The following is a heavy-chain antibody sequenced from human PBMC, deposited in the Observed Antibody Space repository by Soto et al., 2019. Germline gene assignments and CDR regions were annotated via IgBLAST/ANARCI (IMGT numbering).Heavy chain of an antibody. CDR2: IYYSGST. CDR3: ARGGLPLYYYGSGSYGPADY. V-gene: IGHV4-59*01. CDR1: GGSISSYY. J-gene: IGHJ4*02. Sequence: PSETLSLTCTVSGGSISSYYWSWIRQPPGKGLEWIGYIYYSGSTNYNPSLKSRVTISVDTSKNQFSLKLSSVTAADTAVYYCARGGLPLYYYGSGSYGPADYWGQGTLVTVSS. D-gene: IGHD3-10*01.